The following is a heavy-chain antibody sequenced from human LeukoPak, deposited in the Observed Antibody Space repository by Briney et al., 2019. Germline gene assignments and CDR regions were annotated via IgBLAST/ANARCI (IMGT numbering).Heavy chain of an antibody. CDR3: AKDGSNWGFRSAFDI. CDR2: IRYDGSNK. D-gene: IGHD7-27*01. CDR1: GFTFGSYG. V-gene: IGHV3-30*02. J-gene: IGHJ3*02. Sequence: GGSLRLSCAASGFTFGSYGMHWVRQAPGKGLEWVAFIRYDGSNKYYADSVKGRFTISRDNSKNTLYLQMNSLRAEDTAVYYCAKDGSNWGFRSAFDIWGQGTMVTVSS.